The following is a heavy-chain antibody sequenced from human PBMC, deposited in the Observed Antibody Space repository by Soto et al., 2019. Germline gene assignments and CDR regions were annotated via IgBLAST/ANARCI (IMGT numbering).Heavy chain of an antibody. J-gene: IGHJ6*02. D-gene: IGHD6-13*01. CDR2: IIPIFDTT. CDR1: GGTFSTYG. CDR3: ARDAAAAATSGMDV. Sequence: QVQLVQSGAEVKKPGYSVKVSCKASGGTFSTYGINWVRQAPGQGLEWMGGIIPIFDTTNYVQKFQGKVTITADESTSTVYMELSSLRSEDTAVYYCARDAAAAATSGMDVWGQGTTVNVSS. V-gene: IGHV1-69*01.